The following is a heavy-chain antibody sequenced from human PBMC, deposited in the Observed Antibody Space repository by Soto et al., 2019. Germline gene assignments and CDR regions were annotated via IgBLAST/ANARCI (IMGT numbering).Heavy chain of an antibody. CDR1: GFTFSNYW. CDR3: SREDVGYCSSTSCRGMDV. CDR2: IKQDGSEK. Sequence: GGSLRLSCAASGFTFSNYWMSWVRQAPGKGLEWVANIKQDGSEKYYVDSVKGRFTISRDNAKNSLYLQMNSLRAEDTAVYYCSREDVGYCSSTSCRGMDVWGQGTTVTVSS. J-gene: IGHJ6*02. V-gene: IGHV3-7*03. D-gene: IGHD2-2*01.